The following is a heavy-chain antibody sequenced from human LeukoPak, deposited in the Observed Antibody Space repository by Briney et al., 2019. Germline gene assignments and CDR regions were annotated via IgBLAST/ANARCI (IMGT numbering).Heavy chain of an antibody. D-gene: IGHD2-8*01. J-gene: IGHJ4*02. CDR2: ITGSGGNT. V-gene: IGHV3-23*01. CDR3: AKNGVVLMVYAYY. CDR1: GFTFSNYA. Sequence: GASLRLSCAASGFTFSNYAMSWVRQAPGKGLEWVSAITGSGGNTYYADSVKGRFTISRDNSKNTLYLQMNSLRAEDTAVYYCAKNGVVLMVYAYYWGQGTLVTVSS.